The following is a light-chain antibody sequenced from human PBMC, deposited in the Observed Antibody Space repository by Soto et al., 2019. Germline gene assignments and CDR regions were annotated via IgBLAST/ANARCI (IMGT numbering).Light chain of an antibody. CDR2: GAF. CDR1: QSISTY. J-gene: IGKJ4*01. CDR3: QQSYSFPLT. Sequence: DIQMTQSPSSLSASVGDRVTITCRASQSISTYLNWYQHKPGKGPKLLIYGAFSLQSGVPSRFRGSGSGTDFTITSSSLQPEDFATYYCQQSYSFPLTFGEGTKVQIK. V-gene: IGKV1-39*01.